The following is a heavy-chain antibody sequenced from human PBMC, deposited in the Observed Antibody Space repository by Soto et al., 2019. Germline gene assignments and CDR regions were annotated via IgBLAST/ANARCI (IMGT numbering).Heavy chain of an antibody. CDR3: ARGVGALDSPYFDY. CDR2: IWYDGSNK. J-gene: IGHJ4*02. D-gene: IGHD3-9*01. Sequence: QVPLVESGGGVVQPGRSLRLSCAASGFTFSSYGMHWVRQAPGKGLEWVAVIWYDGSNKYYADSVKGRFTISRDNSKNTLYLQMNSLRAEDTAVYYCARGVGALDSPYFDYWGQGTLVTVSS. V-gene: IGHV3-33*01. CDR1: GFTFSSYG.